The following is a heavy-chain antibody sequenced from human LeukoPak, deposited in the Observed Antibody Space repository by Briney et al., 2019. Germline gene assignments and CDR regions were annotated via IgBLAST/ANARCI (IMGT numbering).Heavy chain of an antibody. J-gene: IGHJ4*02. CDR3: AREVLSGYDYFDY. V-gene: IGHV4-34*01. D-gene: IGHD5-12*01. CDR1: GGSFSGYY. Sequence: SETLSLTCAVYGGSFSGYYWSWIRQPPGKGLEWIGEINHSGSTNYNPSLKGRVTISVDTSKNQFSLKLSSVTAADTAVYYCAREVLSGYDYFDYWGQGTLVTVSS. CDR2: INHSGST.